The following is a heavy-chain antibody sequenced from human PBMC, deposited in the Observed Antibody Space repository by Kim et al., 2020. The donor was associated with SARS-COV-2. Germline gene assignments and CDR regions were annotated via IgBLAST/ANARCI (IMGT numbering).Heavy chain of an antibody. D-gene: IGHD2-15*01. CDR3: ASYCCYGSCYSAY. CDR1: GFDFSVYS. CDR2: IGTAGNDI. Sequence: GGSLRLSCVASGFDFSVYSMIWVRQAPGKGLEWVSSIGTAGNDIYYGDLMKGRFTISRDNAKNSLYLQLNSLRLEDTALYYCASYCCYGSCYSAYWGQGT. V-gene: IGHV3-21*01. J-gene: IGHJ4*02.